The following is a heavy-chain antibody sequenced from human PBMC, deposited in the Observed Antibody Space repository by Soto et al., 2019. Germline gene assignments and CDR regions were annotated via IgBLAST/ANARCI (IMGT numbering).Heavy chain of an antibody. CDR1: GGSISSSSYY. Sequence: SETLSLTCTVSGGSISSSSYYWGWIRQPPGKGLEWIGSIYYSGSTYYNPSLKSRVTISVDTSKNQFSLKLSSVTAADTAVYYCGREGLQWLRQNHYFDFGGQETLVTVP. CDR2: IYYSGST. V-gene: IGHV4-39*02. D-gene: IGHD5-12*01. CDR3: GREGLQWLRQNHYFDF. J-gene: IGHJ4*02.